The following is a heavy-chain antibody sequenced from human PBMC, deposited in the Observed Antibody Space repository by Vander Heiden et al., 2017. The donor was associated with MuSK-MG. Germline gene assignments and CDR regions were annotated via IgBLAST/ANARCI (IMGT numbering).Heavy chain of an antibody. CDR3: GMERAGGGYYDY. D-gene: IGHD1-26*01. CDR1: GSSFSSYE. CDR2: ISSSGSTL. J-gene: IGHJ4*01. Sequence: EVQLVESGGGLVEPGGSLRPPCPAPGSSFSSYEMNWVRRAPGKGLEWVSYISSSGSTLDDADAVKGRFTISRDNAKKSRYLNMKSLRAEDTAVYYCGMERAGGGYYDYRFYGTLVTVCS. V-gene: IGHV3-48*03.